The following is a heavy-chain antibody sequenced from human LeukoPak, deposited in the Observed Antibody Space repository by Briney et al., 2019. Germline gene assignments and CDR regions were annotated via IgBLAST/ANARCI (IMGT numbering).Heavy chain of an antibody. D-gene: IGHD2-2*02. Sequence: SETLSLTCTVSGGSISSYYWSWIRQPPGKGLEWIGYIYYSGSTNYNPSLKSRVTISVDTSKNQFSLKLSSVTAADTAVYYCARGDGNYCSSTSCYIGWFDPWGQGTLVTVSS. J-gene: IGHJ5*02. V-gene: IGHV4-59*01. CDR3: ARGDGNYCSSTSCYIGWFDP. CDR2: IYYSGST. CDR1: GGSISSYY.